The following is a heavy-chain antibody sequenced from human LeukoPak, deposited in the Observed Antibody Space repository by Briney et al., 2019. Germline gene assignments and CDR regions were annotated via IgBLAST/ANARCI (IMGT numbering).Heavy chain of an antibody. J-gene: IGHJ5*02. CDR1: GYTLTELS. CDR3: ATAYSSSSLNWFDP. CDR2: FDPEDGET. D-gene: IGHD6-13*01. V-gene: IGHV1-24*01. Sequence: GASVKVSCKVSGYTLTELSMHWVRQAPGKGLEWMGGFDPEDGETIYAQKFQGRVTMTEDTSTDTAYMELSSLRSEDTAVYYCATAYSSSSLNWFDPWGQGTLVTVSS.